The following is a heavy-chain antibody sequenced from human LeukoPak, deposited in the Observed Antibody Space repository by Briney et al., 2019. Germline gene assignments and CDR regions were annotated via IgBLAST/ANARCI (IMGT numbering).Heavy chain of an antibody. D-gene: IGHD6-13*01. Sequence: SETLSLTCAVYGGSFSGYYWSWIRQPPGKGLEWIGEINHSGSTNYNPSLKSRVTISVDTSKNQFSLKLSSVTAADTAVYYCARYSWYPQISYYYYGMDVWGQGTTVTVSS. V-gene: IGHV4-34*01. CDR1: GGSFSGYY. J-gene: IGHJ6*02. CDR3: ARYSWYPQISYYYYGMDV. CDR2: INHSGST.